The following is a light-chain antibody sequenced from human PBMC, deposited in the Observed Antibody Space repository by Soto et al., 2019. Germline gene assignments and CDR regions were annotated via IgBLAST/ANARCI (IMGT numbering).Light chain of an antibody. Sequence: QSVLTQPPSVSGAPGQTITMSCTGSGSNVGASYDVHWYQVLPGAGPRLLIYKNNNRPSGVPDRFSGSKSGTSASLAITGLQAEDEADYYCQSFETSLSVGVFGGGTKLTVL. J-gene: IGLJ3*02. CDR1: GSNVGASYD. CDR3: QSFETSLSVGV. V-gene: IGLV1-40*01. CDR2: KNN.